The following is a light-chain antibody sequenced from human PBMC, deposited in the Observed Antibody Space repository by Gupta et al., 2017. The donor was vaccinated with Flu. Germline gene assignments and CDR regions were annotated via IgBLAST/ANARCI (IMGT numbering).Light chain of an antibody. CDR3: QQYNNYYTWT. J-gene: IGKJ1*01. Sequence: STLSASVGDRGTITCRASQSISYWLAWYQQKPGKAPKVIIYKTSSLESGVPSRFSGSGSGTEFTLTISSRQPDDFATYYCQQYNNYYTWTFGQGTKVEIK. V-gene: IGKV1-5*03. CDR2: KTS. CDR1: QSISYW.